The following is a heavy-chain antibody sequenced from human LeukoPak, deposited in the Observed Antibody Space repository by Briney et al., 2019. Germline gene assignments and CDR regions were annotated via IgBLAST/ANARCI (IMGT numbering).Heavy chain of an antibody. Sequence: GGSLRPSCEASGFTLSSYWMSWVRQAPGKGLEWVAYINQDGSDEDYVDSVRGRFTISRDNAKNSLYLQMNSLRAEDTAVYYCARGSVVAPNFGFWGQGTLVTVSS. CDR3: ARGSVVAPNFGF. D-gene: IGHD2-15*01. J-gene: IGHJ4*02. V-gene: IGHV3-7*01. CDR2: INQDGSDE. CDR1: GFTLSSYW.